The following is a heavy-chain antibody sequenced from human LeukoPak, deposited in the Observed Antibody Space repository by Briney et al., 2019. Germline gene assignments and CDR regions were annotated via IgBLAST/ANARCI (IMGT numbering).Heavy chain of an antibody. V-gene: IGHV4-59*08. J-gene: IGHJ5*02. CDR3: ARHTGYCSSTKCYSRFDP. D-gene: IGHD2-2*02. CDR2: TYYSGST. CDR1: GASISSYY. Sequence: PSETLSLTCAVSGASISSYYWSWIRQSPGKGLEGIGYTYYSGSTKYSPSLKSRVTMSVDTTKNQFSLKLSSVTAADTAVYYCARHTGYCSSTKCYSRFDPWGQGTLVTVSS.